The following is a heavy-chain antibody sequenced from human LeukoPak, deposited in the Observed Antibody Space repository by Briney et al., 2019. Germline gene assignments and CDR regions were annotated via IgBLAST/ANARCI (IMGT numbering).Heavy chain of an antibody. CDR2: IKQDGSEE. Sequence: GGSLRLSCAASGFTFSSYWMSWVRQAPGKGLEWVANIKQDGSEEYYVDSVKGRFTISRDNAKNSLYLQMNSLRADDTAVYYCASGYSSGWYVIDYWGQGTLVTVSS. CDR3: ASGYSSGWYVIDY. J-gene: IGHJ4*02. V-gene: IGHV3-7*01. CDR1: GFTFSSYW. D-gene: IGHD6-19*01.